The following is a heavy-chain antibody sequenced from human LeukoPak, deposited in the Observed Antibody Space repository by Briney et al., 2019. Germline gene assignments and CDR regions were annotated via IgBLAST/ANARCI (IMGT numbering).Heavy chain of an antibody. CDR1: GYSFTSYW. V-gene: IGHV5-51*01. J-gene: IGHJ4*02. CDR2: IYPGDSDT. CDR3: VKYCSSSNCYLASY. D-gene: IGHD2-2*01. Sequence: GESLKISCKASGYSFTSYWIGWVRQMPGKGLEWMGIIYPGDSDTRYSPSFQGRVTISADKSITTAYLQWSSLEASDTAMYYCVKYCSSSNCYLASYWGQGTLVTVSS.